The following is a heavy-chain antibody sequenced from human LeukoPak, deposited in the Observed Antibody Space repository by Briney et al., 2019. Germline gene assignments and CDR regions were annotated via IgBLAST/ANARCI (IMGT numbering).Heavy chain of an antibody. CDR2: IKHTGST. V-gene: IGHV4-34*01. CDR3: ARVRGFSGWTGAHSC. CDR1: GGSFNGYY. Sequence: SETLSLTCAVYGGSFNGYYWSWIRQPPGKGLEWIGEIKHTGSTNYNPSLKSRVTISVDTSKIQFSLRLSSVTAADTAVYYCARVRGFSGWTGAHSCWGQGILVTVSS. D-gene: IGHD6-19*01. J-gene: IGHJ4*02.